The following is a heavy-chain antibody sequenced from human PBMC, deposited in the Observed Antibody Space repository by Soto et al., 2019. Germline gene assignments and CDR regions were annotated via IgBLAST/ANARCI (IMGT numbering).Heavy chain of an antibody. CDR3: ARARIAAAGTSLDDFAY. D-gene: IGHD6-13*01. Sequence: EVQLLEWGGGLVKPGGSLRLSCAASGFTFSSDSMNCVRQAPGKVLEWVSSISSSSRYIYYADSVKGQFTISRDNAKNSLYLQMNSLRAEDTAVYYCARARIAAAGTSLDDFAYWGQGTLVTVS. CDR1: GFTFSSDS. V-gene: IGHV3-21*01. CDR2: ISSSSRYI. J-gene: IGHJ4*02.